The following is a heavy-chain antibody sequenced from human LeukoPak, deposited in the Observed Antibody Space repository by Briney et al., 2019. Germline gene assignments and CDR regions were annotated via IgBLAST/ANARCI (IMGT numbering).Heavy chain of an antibody. V-gene: IGHV1-18*01. D-gene: IGHD4-23*01. Sequence: GASVKVSCKASGYTFTNYGISWVRQAPGQGLEWMGWISAYNGYTDYAQKFQFRVTMTTDTSTSTAYMELRGLRSDDTAVYYCARDKAVTTEVTQHFQHWGQGTLVTVSS. J-gene: IGHJ1*01. CDR2: ISAYNGYT. CDR1: GYTFTNYG. CDR3: ARDKAVTTEVTQHFQH.